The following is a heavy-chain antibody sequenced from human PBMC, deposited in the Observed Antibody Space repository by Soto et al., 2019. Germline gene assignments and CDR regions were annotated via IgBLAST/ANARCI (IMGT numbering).Heavy chain of an antibody. CDR3: ARGGGWWLPVDY. Sequence: SVKVSCKASGYTFTSYDINWVRQATGQGLEWMGWMNPNSGNTGYAQKLQGRVTMTRNTSISTAYMELSSLRSEDTAVYYCARGGGWWLPVDYWGQGTLVTVSS. CDR2: MNPNSGNT. D-gene: IGHD5-12*01. V-gene: IGHV1-8*01. CDR1: GYTFTSYD. J-gene: IGHJ4*02.